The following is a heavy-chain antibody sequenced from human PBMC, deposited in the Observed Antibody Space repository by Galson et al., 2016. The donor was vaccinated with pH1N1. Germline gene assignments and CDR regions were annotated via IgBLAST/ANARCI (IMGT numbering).Heavy chain of an antibody. D-gene: IGHD1-26*01. CDR3: TRDLGRLREK. CDR2: VDPANGGA. V-gene: IGHV1-46*03. J-gene: IGHJ4*01. Sequence: SVKVSCKASGYIFTSDYFHWVRQAPGQGLEWIGVVDPANGGATYAQKFQARLIMTRDTSTSTVYMELTSLQSDDTAVYYCTRDLGRLREKWGRGTLVIVSS. CDR1: GYIFTSDY.